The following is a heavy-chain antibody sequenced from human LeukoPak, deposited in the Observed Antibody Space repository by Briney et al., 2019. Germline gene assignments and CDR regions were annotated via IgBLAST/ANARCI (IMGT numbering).Heavy chain of an antibody. J-gene: IGHJ4*02. D-gene: IGHD1-26*01. CDR3: AREVSGSYPY. CDR1: GFTFSGYW. V-gene: IGHV3-74*01. CDR2: INSDGSST. Sequence: GGSLRLSCAASGFTFSGYWMHWVRQAPGKGLVWVSHINSDGSSTTYAESVKGRFTISRDNAKNTMYLQMNSLRAEDTAVYYCAREVSGSYPYWGQGTLVTVSS.